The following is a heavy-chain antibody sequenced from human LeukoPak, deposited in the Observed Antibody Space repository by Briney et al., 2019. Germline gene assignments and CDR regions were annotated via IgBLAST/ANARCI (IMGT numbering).Heavy chain of an antibody. V-gene: IGHV3-33*01. J-gene: IGHJ4*02. CDR2: IWSDGTNK. CDR1: GFTFSSYG. D-gene: IGHD3-9*01. CDR3: ARLHYDVLTGPFDY. Sequence: ETGGSLRLSCEASGFTFSSYGMHWVRQAPGKGLEWVAVIWSDGTNKYYADSVKGRFTISRDNSKNTLWLQMNSLRAEDTAVYYCARLHYDVLTGPFDYWGQGTLVTVSS.